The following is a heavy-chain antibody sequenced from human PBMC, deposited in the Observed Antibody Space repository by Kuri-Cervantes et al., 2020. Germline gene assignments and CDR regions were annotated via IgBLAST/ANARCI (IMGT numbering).Heavy chain of an antibody. D-gene: IGHD6-19*01. Sequence: SLKISCAASGFTFDDYAMHWVRQAPGKGLEWVSGINWNSNRIGYVDSVKGRFTISRDNAKNSLYLQMNSLRAEDTAVYYCAASDSSGWYGPRAFDIWGQGTMVTVSS. J-gene: IGHJ3*02. V-gene: IGHV3-9*01. CDR1: GFTFDDYA. CDR3: AASDSSGWYGPRAFDI. CDR2: INWNSNRI.